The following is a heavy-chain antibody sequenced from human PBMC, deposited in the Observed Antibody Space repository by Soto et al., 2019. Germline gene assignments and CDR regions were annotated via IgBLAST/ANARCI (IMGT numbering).Heavy chain of an antibody. V-gene: IGHV3-33*01. J-gene: IGHJ4*02. CDR1: GFTFSSYA. Sequence: QVQLVESGGGVVQPGRSLRLSCAASGFTFSSYAMHWVRQAPGKGLEWVAVIWYDGSNKYYADSVKGRFTISRDNSKNTLYLQMNSLRAEDTAVYYCVRDGIALAGAFSLPAAPFDYWGRGTLVTVCS. D-gene: IGHD6-19*01. CDR2: IWYDGSNK. CDR3: VRDGIALAGAFSLPAAPFDY.